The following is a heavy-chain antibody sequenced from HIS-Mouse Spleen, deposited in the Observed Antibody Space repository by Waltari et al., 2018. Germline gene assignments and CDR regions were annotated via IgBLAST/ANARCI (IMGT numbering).Heavy chain of an antibody. CDR3: AREIPYSSSWYDWYFDL. J-gene: IGHJ2*01. CDR1: GGSISSSSYY. V-gene: IGHV4-39*07. CDR2: IYYSGST. Sequence: QLQLQESGPGLVKPSETLSLTCTVSGGSISSSSYYWGWIRQPPGEGLEWIGRIYYSGSTYDNPSLKSRVTLSVDTSKNQFSLKLSSVTAADPAVYYCAREIPYSSSWYDWYFDLWGRGTLVTVSS. D-gene: IGHD6-13*01.